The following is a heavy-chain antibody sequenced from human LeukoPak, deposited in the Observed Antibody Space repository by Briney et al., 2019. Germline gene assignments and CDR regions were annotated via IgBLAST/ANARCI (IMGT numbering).Heavy chain of an antibody. Sequence: PGGSLRLSCAPSGFTFDDYAMHWVRQAPGKGLEWVSGITWNSGSRDYADSVKGRFTISRDNARNSLDLQMNSLRAEDTAFYYCAKDTGGSSWNYFDYWGQGTLVTVSS. V-gene: IGHV3-9*01. J-gene: IGHJ4*02. CDR3: AKDTGGSSWNYFDY. CDR1: GFTFDDYA. CDR2: ITWNSGSR. D-gene: IGHD6-13*01.